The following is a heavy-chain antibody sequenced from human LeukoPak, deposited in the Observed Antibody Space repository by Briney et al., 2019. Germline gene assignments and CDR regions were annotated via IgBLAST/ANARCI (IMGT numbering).Heavy chain of an antibody. CDR2: ISPDGTVT. J-gene: IGHJ1*01. Sequence: GGSLRLSYVASGFALSDSWMHWVRQTPGKGLVWVSHISPDGTVTNYADFVKGRFIISRDNAKNTVFLQINSLRAEDTSVYFCARDEGFSPDRWGQGTLVTVSS. CDR1: GFALSDSW. V-gene: IGHV3-74*01. CDR3: ARDEGFSPDR. D-gene: IGHD1-14*01.